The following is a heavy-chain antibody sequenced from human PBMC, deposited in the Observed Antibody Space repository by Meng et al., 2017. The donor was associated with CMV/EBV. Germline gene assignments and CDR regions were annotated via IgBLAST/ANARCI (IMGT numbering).Heavy chain of an antibody. CDR1: GYTFTSYG. Sequence: ASVKVSCKASGYTFTSYGISWVRQAPGQGLEWMGWISAYNGNTNYAQKLQGRVTMTTDTSTSTAYMELRSLRSDDTAVYYCARDYGERASSSSSKYYYGMDVWGQGTTVTV. J-gene: IGHJ6*02. D-gene: IGHD6-6*01. V-gene: IGHV1-18*01. CDR2: ISAYNGNT. CDR3: ARDYGERASSSSSKYYYGMDV.